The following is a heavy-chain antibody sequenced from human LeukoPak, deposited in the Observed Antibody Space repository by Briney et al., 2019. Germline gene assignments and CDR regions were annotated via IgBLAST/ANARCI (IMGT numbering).Heavy chain of an antibody. V-gene: IGHV3-33*01. J-gene: IGHJ4*02. CDR3: ARVSGYSGTWYVDY. D-gene: IGHD6-13*01. CDR2: IWYDGSNK. CDR1: GFTFKSYG. Sequence: GRSLRLSCVASGFTFKSYGMRWVRQAPGKGLEWVAIIWYDGSNKYYADFVKGRFTTSRDNSKNTLYLQMNSLRADDTAVYYCARVSGYSGTWYVDYWGQGTLVTVSS.